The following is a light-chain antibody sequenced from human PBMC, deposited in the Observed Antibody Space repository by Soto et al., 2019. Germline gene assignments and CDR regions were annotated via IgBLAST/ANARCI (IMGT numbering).Light chain of an antibody. CDR2: GAS. CDR3: QPYNSWPPLT. CDR1: QSVSRN. V-gene: IGKV3-15*01. Sequence: EIVMTQSPATLSVSPGERATLSCRASQSVSRNLAWYQQKPGQAPRLLIYGASTRATGIPARFSGSGSGTEFTLTISSLQSEDLAAYYCQPYNSWPPLTFGGGTKVEIK. J-gene: IGKJ4*01.